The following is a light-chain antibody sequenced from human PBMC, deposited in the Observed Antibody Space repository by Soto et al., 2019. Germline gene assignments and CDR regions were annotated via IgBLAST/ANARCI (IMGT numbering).Light chain of an antibody. J-gene: IGKJ1*01. V-gene: IGKV1-13*02. Sequence: AIQLTQSPSSLSASVGDRVTITCRASQGISSALAWYQQKPGKAPKLLIYDASSLESGVPSRFSGSGSGTDFTLTISSLQPEDFPTYYCQQFNSYPQFGQGTKVEIK. CDR1: QGISSA. CDR2: DAS. CDR3: QQFNSYPQ.